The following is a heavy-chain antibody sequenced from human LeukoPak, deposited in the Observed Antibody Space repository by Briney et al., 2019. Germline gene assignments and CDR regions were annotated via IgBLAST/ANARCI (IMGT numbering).Heavy chain of an antibody. V-gene: IGHV1-18*01. CDR3: ARTPGMVVVKTFYCMDV. CDR1: GYTFTSDG. CDR2: IGTYKGNT. Sequence: VASVKVSCKTSGYTFTSDGISWMRQAPGQGLEWMGRIGTYKGNTNYAQMFQGRVTMTTDTSTSTAYMELKNLRSDDTAVYYCARTPGMVVVKTFYCMDVWGQGTTVTVSS. D-gene: IGHD3-22*01. J-gene: IGHJ6*02.